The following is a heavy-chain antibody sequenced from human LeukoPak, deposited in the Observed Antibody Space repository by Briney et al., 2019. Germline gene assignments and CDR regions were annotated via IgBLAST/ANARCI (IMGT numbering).Heavy chain of an antibody. D-gene: IGHD6-19*01. J-gene: IGHJ4*02. CDR1: GGSFSGYY. CDR2: INHSGST. CDR3: ARTGQYSSGCKAFDY. V-gene: IGHV4-34*01. Sequence: PSETLSLTCAVYGGSFSGYYWSWIRQPPGKGLEWIGEINHSGSTNYNPSLKSRVTISVDTSKNQFSLKLSSVTAADTAVYYCARTGQYSSGCKAFDYWGQGTLVTVSS.